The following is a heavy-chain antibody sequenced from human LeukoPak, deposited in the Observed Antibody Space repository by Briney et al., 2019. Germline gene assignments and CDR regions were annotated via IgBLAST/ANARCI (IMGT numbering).Heavy chain of an antibody. V-gene: IGHV3-33*01. CDR3: ARDDCSGSSCLAS. CDR1: GFTFSRHG. D-gene: IGHD2-2*01. Sequence: AGGSLRLSCAASGFTFSRHGFHWVRQAPGKGLDWLTTIWYDGSKEYYADAVKGRFTISRDDSKNTLYLQMTGLRVEDTAVYYCARDDCSGSSCLASWGQGTLVTVSS. CDR2: IWYDGSKE. J-gene: IGHJ5*02.